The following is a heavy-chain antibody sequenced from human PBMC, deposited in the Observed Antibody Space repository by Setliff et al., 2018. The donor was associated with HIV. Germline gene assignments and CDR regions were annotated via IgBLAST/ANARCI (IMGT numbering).Heavy chain of an antibody. D-gene: IGHD6-13*01. CDR3: ARDTRIAATGTYYFDY. V-gene: IGHV4-31*03. CDR1: GGSISSGGYY. Sequence: SETLSLTCTVSGGSISSGGYYWNWIRQHPGKGLEWIGYIYYSGSTYYNPSLKSRVTISVDTSKNQFSLKLSSVTAADTAVFYCARDTRIAATGTYYFDYWGQGTLVTVSS. CDR2: IYYSGST. J-gene: IGHJ4*02.